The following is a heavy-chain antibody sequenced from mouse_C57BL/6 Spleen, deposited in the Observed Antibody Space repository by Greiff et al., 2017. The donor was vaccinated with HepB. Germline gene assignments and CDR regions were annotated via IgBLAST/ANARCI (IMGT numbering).Heavy chain of an antibody. CDR1: GYAFTNYL. CDR2: INPGSGGT. Sequence: QVQLQQSGAELVRPGTSVKVSCKASGYAFTNYLIEWVKQRPGQGLEWIGVINPGSGGTNYNEKFKGKATLTADKSSSTAYMQLSSLTSEDSAVYFCARRNSGSYYFDYWGQGTTLTVSS. CDR3: ARRNSGSYYFDY. V-gene: IGHV1-54*01. J-gene: IGHJ2*01. D-gene: IGHD1-1*02.